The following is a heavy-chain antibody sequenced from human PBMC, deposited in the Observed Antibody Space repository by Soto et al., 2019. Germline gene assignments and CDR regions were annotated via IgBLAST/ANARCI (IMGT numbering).Heavy chain of an antibody. J-gene: IGHJ6*02. D-gene: IGHD6-13*01. CDR3: ARTRGSSWDIYYYYGMDV. V-gene: IGHV1-69*12. CDR2: IIPIFGTA. CDR1: GGTFSSYA. Sequence: QVQLMQSGAEVKKPGSSVKVSCKASGGTFSSYAISWVRQAPGQGLEWMGGIIPIFGTANYAQKFQGRVTITADESTSTAYMELSSLRSEDTAVYYCARTRGSSWDIYYYYGMDVWGQGTTVTVSS.